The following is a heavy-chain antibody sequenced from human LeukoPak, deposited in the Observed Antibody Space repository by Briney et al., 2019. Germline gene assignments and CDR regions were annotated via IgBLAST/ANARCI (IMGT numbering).Heavy chain of an antibody. V-gene: IGHV3-74*01. Sequence: GGSLRLSCAASGFTLSGYWMHWVRQAPGKGLVWVSRINSDGFSINYADSVKGRFTISRDNSKNTLYLQMNSLRAEDTAVYYCAKLSFYYGSGTDGFFDYWGQGTLVTVSS. D-gene: IGHD3-10*01. CDR3: AKLSFYYGSGTDGFFDY. J-gene: IGHJ4*02. CDR1: GFTLSGYW. CDR2: INSDGFSI.